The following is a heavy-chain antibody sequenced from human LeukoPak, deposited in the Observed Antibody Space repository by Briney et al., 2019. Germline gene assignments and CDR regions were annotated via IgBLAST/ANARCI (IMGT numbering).Heavy chain of an antibody. Sequence: SETLSLTCAVYGGSFSGYYWSWIRQPPGKGLEWIGEINHSGSANYNPSLKSRVTISVDTSKNQFSLKLSSVTAADTAVYYCARARIAAAGTTQVHDAFDIWGQGTMVTVSS. CDR1: GGSFSGYY. CDR3: ARARIAAAGTTQVHDAFDI. J-gene: IGHJ3*02. CDR2: INHSGSA. D-gene: IGHD6-13*01. V-gene: IGHV4-34*01.